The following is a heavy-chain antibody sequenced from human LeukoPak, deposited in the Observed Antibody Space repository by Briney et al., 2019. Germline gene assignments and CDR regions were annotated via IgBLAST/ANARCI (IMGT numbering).Heavy chain of an antibody. V-gene: IGHV4-30-4*01. Sequence: SETLSLTCTVSGGSISSGDYYWNWVRQPPGKGLEWIGYIYYSGSTYYNPSLKSRVTISLDTSKNQFSLKLSSVTTADTAVYYCARSRPHLTGNWFDPWGQGTLVTVSS. CDR3: ARSRPHLTGNWFDP. D-gene: IGHD1-14*01. CDR1: GGSISSGDYY. CDR2: IYYSGST. J-gene: IGHJ5*02.